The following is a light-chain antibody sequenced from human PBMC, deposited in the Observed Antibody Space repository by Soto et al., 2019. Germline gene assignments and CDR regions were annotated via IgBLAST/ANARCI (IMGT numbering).Light chain of an antibody. Sequence: QSALAQPPSASGSPGQSVTISCTGTSSDVGGYKYVSWYQQYPGKAPKLMIYAVSKRPSGVPDRFSGSKSGNTASLTVSGLQAEDEADYYCSSYTSSSTPLYVFGTGTKVTVL. CDR1: SSDVGGYKY. V-gene: IGLV2-8*01. J-gene: IGLJ1*01. CDR2: AVS. CDR3: SSYTSSSTPLYV.